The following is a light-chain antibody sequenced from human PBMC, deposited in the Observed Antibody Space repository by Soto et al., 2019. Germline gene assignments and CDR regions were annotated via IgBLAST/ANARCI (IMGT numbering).Light chain of an antibody. V-gene: IGKV1-5*03. CDR1: QSISSW. J-gene: IGKJ1*01. CDR2: AVS. Sequence: DIQITQSPSTLSASVGDRVTITCRASQSISSWLAWYQQKPGKAPKLLIYAVSTLESGVPSRLSGSGSGTEFTLTIRSLQPDDFATYFCQHYNNYSTFGQGTKVDIK. CDR3: QHYNNYST.